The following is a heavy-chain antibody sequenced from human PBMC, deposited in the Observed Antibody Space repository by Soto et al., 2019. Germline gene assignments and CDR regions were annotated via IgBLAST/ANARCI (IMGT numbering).Heavy chain of an antibody. V-gene: IGHV4-31*03. CDR1: GGSISSGGYY. CDR3: ARSPWSEIAVVVD. J-gene: IGHJ4*02. CDR2: IYYSGST. Sequence: QVQLQESGPGLVKPSQTLSLTCTVSGGSISSGGYYWSWIRQHLGKGLEWIGCIYYSGSTYYNPTLKSRVTISVDTSKNQFSLKLSSVTAADTAVYYCARSPWSEIAVVVDWGQGTLVTVSS. D-gene: IGHD6-19*01.